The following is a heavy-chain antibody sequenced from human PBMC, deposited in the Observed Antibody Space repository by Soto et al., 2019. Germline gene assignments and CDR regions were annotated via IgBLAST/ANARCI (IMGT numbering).Heavy chain of an antibody. J-gene: IGHJ5*02. D-gene: IGHD2-2*01. CDR1: GYYFTGYY. CDR2: INPNRGVT. Sequence: QVQLVQSGAEMKKPGASVKISCKASGYYFTGYYMHWVRQAPGQGREWMGWINPNRGVTNYAQRFQCRVTMTRDTSNSTAYLEVKRLTSDDTAVYYCATNLFSSTSRGSDFDPWGQGTLVIVSS. V-gene: IGHV1-2*02. CDR3: ATNLFSSTSRGSDFDP.